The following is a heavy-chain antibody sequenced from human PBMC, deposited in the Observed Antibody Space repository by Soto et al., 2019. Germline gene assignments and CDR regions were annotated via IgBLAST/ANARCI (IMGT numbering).Heavy chain of an antibody. CDR1: GFTFGIHA. V-gene: IGHV3-23*01. CDR2: ISGSGGST. CDR3: TRDASYSSSWYARYYYYGMDV. Sequence: GGSLRLSCAASGFTFGIHAMSWVRQAPGKGLEWVSFISGSGGSTYYADSVKGRFTISRDNSKKTLYLQMNSLKTEDTAVYYCTRDASYSSSWYARYYYYGMDVWGQGTTVTVSS. J-gene: IGHJ6*02. D-gene: IGHD6-13*01.